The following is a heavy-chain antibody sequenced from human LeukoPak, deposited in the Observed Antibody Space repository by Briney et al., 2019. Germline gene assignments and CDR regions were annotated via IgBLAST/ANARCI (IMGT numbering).Heavy chain of an antibody. J-gene: IGHJ4*02. D-gene: IGHD3-22*01. CDR1: GFTFSSYA. Sequence: PGGSLRLSCAASGFTFSSYAMNWVRQAPGKGLEWVSSISSSSSYIYYADSVKGRFTISRDNAKNSLYLQMNSLRAEDTAVYYCARLDYSDSSGYPDYWGQGTLVTVSS. CDR2: ISSSSSYI. V-gene: IGHV3-21*01. CDR3: ARLDYSDSSGYPDY.